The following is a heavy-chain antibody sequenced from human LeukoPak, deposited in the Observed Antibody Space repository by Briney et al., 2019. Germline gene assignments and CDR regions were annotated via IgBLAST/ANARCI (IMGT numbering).Heavy chain of an antibody. J-gene: IGHJ4*02. V-gene: IGHV4-39*01. CDR2: IYYSGST. Sequence: SETLSLTCTVSGGSISSSSYYWGWIRQPPGKGLEWIGSIYYSGSTYYNPSLKSRVTISVDTSKNQFSLKLSSVTAADTAVYYCARHGRYGSGMDYWGPGTLVTVSS. CDR1: GGSISSSSYY. CDR3: ARHGRYGSGMDY. D-gene: IGHD3-10*01.